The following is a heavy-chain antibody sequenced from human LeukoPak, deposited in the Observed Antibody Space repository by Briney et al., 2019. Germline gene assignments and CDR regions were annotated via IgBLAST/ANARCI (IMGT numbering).Heavy chain of an antibody. D-gene: IGHD4-17*01. V-gene: IGHV4-31*03. CDR1: GGSISSGGYY. J-gene: IGHJ4*02. CDR2: IYYSGST. CDR3: ARGSLPIDGDYVDEAFDY. Sequence: SQTLSLTCTVSGGSISSGGYYWSWIRQHPGKGLEWIGYIYYSGSTYYNPSLKSRVTISVDTSKNQFSLKLSSVTAADTAVYYCARGSLPIDGDYVDEAFDYWGQGTLATVSS.